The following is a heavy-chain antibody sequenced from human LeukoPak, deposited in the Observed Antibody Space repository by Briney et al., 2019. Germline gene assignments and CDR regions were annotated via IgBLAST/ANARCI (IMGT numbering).Heavy chain of an antibody. Sequence: GGSLRLACAASGFTFSSFGMHWVRQAPGKGLEWVAVISYDGSNKYYADSVKGRFTVSRDNAKNSLYLQMNSLRAEDTALYYCANLETADWGQGTLVTVSS. CDR1: GFTFSSFG. V-gene: IGHV3-30*18. D-gene: IGHD2-2*01. J-gene: IGHJ4*02. CDR2: ISYDGSNK. CDR3: ANLETAD.